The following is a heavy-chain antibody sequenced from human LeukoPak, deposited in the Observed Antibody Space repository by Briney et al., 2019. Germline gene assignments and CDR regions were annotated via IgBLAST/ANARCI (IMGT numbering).Heavy chain of an antibody. Sequence: ASVKVSCKASGYSFTGYYIHWVRQAPGQGLARMGRINPYSGDTTYAQKFQGRLTLTRDTSISTAYLEVSRLKSDDTAVYYCARTNGGYEYNWGQGTRVIVSS. CDR2: INPYSGDT. J-gene: IGHJ4*02. CDR1: GYSFTGYY. D-gene: IGHD5-12*01. V-gene: IGHV1-2*06. CDR3: ARTNGGYEYN.